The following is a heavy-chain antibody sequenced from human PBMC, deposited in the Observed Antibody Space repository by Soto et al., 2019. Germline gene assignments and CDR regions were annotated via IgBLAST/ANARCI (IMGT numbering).Heavy chain of an antibody. V-gene: IGHV2-5*02. D-gene: IGHD2-2*01. CDR3: AHSTQYCSSTRCYDAFDI. J-gene: IGHJ3*02. CDR2: LYWDDDR. Sequence: QITLKESGPTLVKPTQTLTLTCTFSGFSLSTNTVGVGWIRQPPGKALEWLALLYWDDDRRYTPSLRSRLTIAKDTSKNQVVLIMTHIDPVDTATYFCAHSTQYCSSTRCYDAFDIWGQGTMVTVSS. CDR1: GFSLSTNTVG.